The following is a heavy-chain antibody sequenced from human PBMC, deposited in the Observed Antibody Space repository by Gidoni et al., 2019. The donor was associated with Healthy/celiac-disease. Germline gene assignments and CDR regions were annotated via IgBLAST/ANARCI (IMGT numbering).Heavy chain of an antibody. CDR1: GFTFGAYA. Sequence: EVQLVESGGGLVQPGRSLRLSCTASGFTFGAYAMRWFRQAPGKGLEWVGFIRSKAYGGTTEYAASVKGRFTISRDDSKSIAYLQMNSLKTEDTAVYYCTRALKDALWFGESLGWFDPWGQGTLVTVSS. D-gene: IGHD3-10*01. J-gene: IGHJ5*02. V-gene: IGHV3-49*03. CDR3: TRALKDALWFGESLGWFDP. CDR2: IRSKAYGGTT.